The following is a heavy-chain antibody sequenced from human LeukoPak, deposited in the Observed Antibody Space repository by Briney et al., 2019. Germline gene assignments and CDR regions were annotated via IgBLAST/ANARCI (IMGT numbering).Heavy chain of an antibody. Sequence: GGSLRLSCEASGLSFTNAWLSWVRQAPGKGLEWVARIKGKPDGGTTDYAAPVKGRFTISRDDSKNTLYLQMNSLETEDTAVYYCTTRYGGTRDSWGQGTLVTVSS. CDR1: GLSFTNAW. J-gene: IGHJ4*02. D-gene: IGHD1-26*01. V-gene: IGHV3-15*01. CDR2: IKGKPDGGTT. CDR3: TTRYGGTRDS.